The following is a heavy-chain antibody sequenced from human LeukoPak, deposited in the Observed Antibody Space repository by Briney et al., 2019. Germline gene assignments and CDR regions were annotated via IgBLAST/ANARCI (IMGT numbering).Heavy chain of an antibody. V-gene: IGHV3-7*03. CDR1: GFTFSASA. Sequence: PGGSLRLSCAASGFTFSASAMHWVRQAPGKGLEWVANIKQDGSEMYYVESVKGRFTISRDNAKNSLFLQMTSLRAEDTAVYYCARDPGRIGFDYWGQGTLVTVSS. CDR2: IKQDGSEM. CDR3: ARDPGRIGFDY. D-gene: IGHD2/OR15-2a*01. J-gene: IGHJ4*02.